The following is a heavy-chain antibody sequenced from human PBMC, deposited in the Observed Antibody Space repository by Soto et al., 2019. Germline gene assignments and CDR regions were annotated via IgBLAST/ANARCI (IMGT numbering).Heavy chain of an antibody. D-gene: IGHD3-10*01. Sequence: ASVKVSCKASGYTFTSYDINWVRQATGQGLEWMGWMNPNSGNTGYAQKFQGRVAMTRNTSISTAYMELSSLRSEDTAVYYCARGLLLWFGEKSYAFDIWGQGTMVTVSS. J-gene: IGHJ3*02. CDR1: GYTFTSYD. CDR3: ARGLLLWFGEKSYAFDI. CDR2: MNPNSGNT. V-gene: IGHV1-8*01.